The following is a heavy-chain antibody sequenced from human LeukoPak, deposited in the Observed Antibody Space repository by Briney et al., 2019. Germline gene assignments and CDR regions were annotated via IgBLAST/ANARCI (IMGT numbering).Heavy chain of an antibody. Sequence: SETLSLTCAVYGGSFSGYYWSWIRQPPGKGLEWIGEINHSGSTNYNPSLKSRVTISVDTSKNQFSLKLSSVTAADKAVYYCARATQITMIVVVITKGYYFDYWGQGTLVTVSS. CDR1: GGSFSGYY. D-gene: IGHD3-22*01. CDR2: INHSGST. J-gene: IGHJ4*02. CDR3: ARATQITMIVVVITKGYYFDY. V-gene: IGHV4-34*01.